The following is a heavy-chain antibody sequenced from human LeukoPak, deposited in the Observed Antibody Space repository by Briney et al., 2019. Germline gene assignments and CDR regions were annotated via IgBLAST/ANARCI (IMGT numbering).Heavy chain of an antibody. V-gene: IGHV3-74*01. J-gene: IGHJ4*02. CDR3: ARGSSGSYY. Sequence: GGSLRLSCAASGFTFSDYWMHWVRQAPGKGLVWVSRISSDGSRVTYADSVKGRFTISRDNAKNTLYLQMNSLRAEDTAVYYCARGSSGSYYWGQGTLVTVSS. CDR1: GFTFSDYW. D-gene: IGHD1-26*01. CDR2: ISSDGSRV.